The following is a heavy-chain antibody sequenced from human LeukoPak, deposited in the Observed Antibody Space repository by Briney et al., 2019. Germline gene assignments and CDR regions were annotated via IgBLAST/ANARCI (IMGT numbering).Heavy chain of an antibody. Sequence: SETLSLTCTVSGGSISSGSYYWRWIRQPAGKGLEWIGRIYTSGSTNYHPSLKSRVTISVDTSKNQFSLKLSSVTAADTAVYYCAREASMVRGVITNRAYYYYYYMDVWGKGTTVTISS. CDR2: IYTSGST. J-gene: IGHJ6*03. D-gene: IGHD3-10*01. CDR3: AREASMVRGVITNRAYYYYYYMDV. V-gene: IGHV4-61*02. CDR1: GGSISSGSYY.